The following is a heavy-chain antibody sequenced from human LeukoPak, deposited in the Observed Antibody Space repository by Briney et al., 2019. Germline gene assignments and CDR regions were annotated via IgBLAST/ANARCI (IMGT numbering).Heavy chain of an antibody. CDR3: ARPGVVVPAPPEDWFDP. CDR2: INPNSGGT. V-gene: IGHV1-2*06. Sequence: VASVEVSCKASGYTFTGYYMHWVRQAPGQGLEWMGRINPNSGGTNYAQKFQGRVTMTRDTSISTAYMELSRLRSDDTAVYYCARPGVVVPAPPEDWFDPWGQGTLVTVSS. J-gene: IGHJ5*02. CDR1: GYTFTGYY. D-gene: IGHD2-2*01.